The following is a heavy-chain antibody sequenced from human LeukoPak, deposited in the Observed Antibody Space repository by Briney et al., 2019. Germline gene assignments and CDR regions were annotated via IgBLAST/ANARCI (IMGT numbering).Heavy chain of an antibody. V-gene: IGHV3-30*03. CDR3: ARTVAAAGPMDY. Sequence: GGSLRLSCAASGFSLRSYGMHWFRQPPGKGLEWVAVISYDGSNKYYADSVKGRFTISRDNSKNTLYLQMNSLRTEDTAVYYCARTVAAAGPMDYWGQGTLVTVSS. D-gene: IGHD6-13*01. CDR1: GFSLRSYG. CDR2: ISYDGSNK. J-gene: IGHJ4*02.